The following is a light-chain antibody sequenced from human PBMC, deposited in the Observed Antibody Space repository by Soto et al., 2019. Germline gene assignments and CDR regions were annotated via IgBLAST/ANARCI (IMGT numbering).Light chain of an antibody. CDR3: CSYAGSSTPVV. Sequence: QSVLTQPASVSGSPGQSITISCTGTSSDVGSYNLVSWYQQHPGKAPKLMIYEGTKRPSGVSNRFSGSKSGNTASLTISGLQAEDEANYYCCSYAGSSTPVVFG. V-gene: IGLV2-23*01. CDR1: SSDVGSYNL. J-gene: IGLJ2*01. CDR2: EGT.